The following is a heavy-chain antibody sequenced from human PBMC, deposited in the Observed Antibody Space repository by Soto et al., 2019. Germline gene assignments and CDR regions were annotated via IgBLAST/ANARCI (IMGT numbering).Heavy chain of an antibody. CDR1: GYTFHNYG. Sequence: QVLLMQSGPEVKKPEASVKVSCKASGYTFHNYGISWVRQVPGQGLEWMGWISGYNGNTNYAPKIQGRVTVTRDTSTATAYMELRSLRSDDTAIYYCARGSESFDLWGQGTLVTVSS. CDR2: ISGYNGNT. D-gene: IGHD1-26*01. J-gene: IGHJ4*02. CDR3: ARGSESFDL. V-gene: IGHV1-18*01.